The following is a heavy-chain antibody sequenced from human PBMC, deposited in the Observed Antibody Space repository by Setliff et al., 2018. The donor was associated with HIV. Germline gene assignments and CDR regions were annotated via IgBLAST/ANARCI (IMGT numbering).Heavy chain of an antibody. D-gene: IGHD3-10*01. CDR2: VHYSGST. CDR3: ARTFGDLKHYNYYYTIDV. Sequence: SETLSLTCTVSGVSMTNNYWTWIRQSPGKGLEWIGYVHYSGSTKYNPSLKSRVTISVDASKKKFSLKLISVTVADTAVYYCARTFGDLKHYNYYYTIDVWGQGTTVTVSS. J-gene: IGHJ6*02. V-gene: IGHV4-59*01. CDR1: GVSMTNNY.